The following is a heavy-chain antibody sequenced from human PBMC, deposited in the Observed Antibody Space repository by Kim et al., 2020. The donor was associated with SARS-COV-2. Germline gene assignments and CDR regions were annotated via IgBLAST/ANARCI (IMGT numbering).Heavy chain of an antibody. J-gene: IGHJ1*01. V-gene: IGHV3-53*01. CDR1: GFTVSGYY. D-gene: IGHD3-16*01. CDR3: VARTTRHYV. CDR2: INSGNST. Sequence: GGSLRLSCAASGFTVSGYYMSWVRQAPGKGLEWISIINSGNSTFYEAYVKSRLTITSNNYTNKLVYRLSSMLVADKTVFYCVARTTRHYVWGGGILVTVS.